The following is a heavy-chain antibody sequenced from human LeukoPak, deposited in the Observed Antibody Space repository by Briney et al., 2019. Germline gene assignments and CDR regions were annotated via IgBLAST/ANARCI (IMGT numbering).Heavy chain of an antibody. D-gene: IGHD2-2*01. Sequence: RGSLRLSCAASGFTFSDYYMNWIRQAPGKGLEWVSYISSTSSYTNYADSVKGRFTISRDNAKNSLYLQLNSLRAEDTAVYYCARENGTSTTFHYWGQGTLVTVSS. CDR2: ISSTSSYT. V-gene: IGHV3-11*05. CDR3: ARENGTSTTFHY. CDR1: GFTFSDYY. J-gene: IGHJ4*02.